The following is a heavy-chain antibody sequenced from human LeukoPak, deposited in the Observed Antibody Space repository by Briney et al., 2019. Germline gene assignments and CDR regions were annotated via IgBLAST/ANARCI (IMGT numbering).Heavy chain of an antibody. Sequence: PGGSLRLSCAASGFTFSSYSMNWVRQAPGKGLEWVSYISSSSSTIYYADSVKGRFTISRDNSKNTLYLQMNSLRAEDTAIYYCAKAFAHSAYDARGDYWGQGTLVTVSS. CDR1: GFTFSSYS. CDR3: AKAFAHSAYDARGDY. CDR2: ISSSSSTI. D-gene: IGHD5-12*01. V-gene: IGHV3-48*01. J-gene: IGHJ4*02.